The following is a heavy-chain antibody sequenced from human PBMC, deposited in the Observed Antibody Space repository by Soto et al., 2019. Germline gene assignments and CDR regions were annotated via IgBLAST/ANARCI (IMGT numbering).Heavy chain of an antibody. CDR1: GGSISSGPYS. V-gene: IGHV4-39*01. J-gene: IGHJ4*02. D-gene: IGHD1-26*01. Sequence: SETLSLTCTVSGGSISSGPYSWGWIRQPPGEGLEWIGTFYYSESTYYNPSLESRVTISVDTSKNQFSLKVTSVTPADTAVYYCATRPPGVWVGVFDYWSQGTLVTVSS. CDR3: ATRPPGVWVGVFDY. CDR2: FYYSEST.